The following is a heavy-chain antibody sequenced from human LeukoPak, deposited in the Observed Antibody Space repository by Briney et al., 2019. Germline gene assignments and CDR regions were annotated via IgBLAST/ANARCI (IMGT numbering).Heavy chain of an antibody. Sequence: PGGSLRLSCAASGFTFSSYWMSWVRQAPGKGLEWVANIKQDGSEKYYVDSVKGRFTISRDNAKNSLYLQMNSLRAEDTAVYYCARAHTSPVLLWFGDNCNWFDPWGQGTLVTVSS. CDR3: ARAHTSPVLLWFGDNCNWFDP. CDR2: IKQDGSEK. J-gene: IGHJ5*02. V-gene: IGHV3-7*01. D-gene: IGHD3-10*01. CDR1: GFTFSSYW.